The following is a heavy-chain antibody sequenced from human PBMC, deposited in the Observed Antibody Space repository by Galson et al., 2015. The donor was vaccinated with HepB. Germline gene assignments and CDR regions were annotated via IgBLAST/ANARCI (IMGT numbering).Heavy chain of an antibody. V-gene: IGHV3-48*01. J-gene: IGHJ5*02. D-gene: IGHD2-15*01. CDR2: ISSSSSTI. CDR3: ARGIVVVVAATPGSSWFDP. CDR1: GFTFNNYS. Sequence: SLRLSCAASGFTFNNYSMNWVRQAPGKGLEWVSYISSSSSTIYYAESVKGRFTIPRDNAKNSLYLQMNSLRAEDTAVYYCARGIVVVVAATPGSSWFDPWGQGTLVTVSS.